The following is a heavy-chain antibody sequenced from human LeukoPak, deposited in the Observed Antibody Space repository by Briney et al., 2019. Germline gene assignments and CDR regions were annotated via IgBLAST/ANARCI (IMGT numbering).Heavy chain of an antibody. J-gene: IGHJ4*02. D-gene: IGHD3-10*01. Sequence: SQTLSLTCTVSGGSISSGDYYWSWIRQPPGKGLEWIGYIYYSGSTNYNPSLKSRVTISVDTSKNQFSLKLSSVTAADTAVYYCARGVHYYGSGIYFDYWGQGTLVTVSS. V-gene: IGHV4-30-4*01. CDR3: ARGVHYYGSGIYFDY. CDR2: IYYSGST. CDR1: GGSISSGDYY.